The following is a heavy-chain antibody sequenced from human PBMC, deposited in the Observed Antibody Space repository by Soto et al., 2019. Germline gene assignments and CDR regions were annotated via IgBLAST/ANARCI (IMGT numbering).Heavy chain of an antibody. CDR2: IWYDGSNK. V-gene: IGHV3-33*01. CDR3: ARDRGRYCSGGSCSPHFDH. J-gene: IGHJ4*02. CDR1: GFTFSSYG. Sequence: QVQLVESGGGVVQPGRSLRLSCAASGFTFSSYGMHWVRQAPGKGLEWVAVIWYDGSNKYYADSVKGRFTISRDNSKNTLYLQMNSLRAEDTAVYYCARDRGRYCSGGSCSPHFDHWGQGTLVTVSS. D-gene: IGHD2-15*01.